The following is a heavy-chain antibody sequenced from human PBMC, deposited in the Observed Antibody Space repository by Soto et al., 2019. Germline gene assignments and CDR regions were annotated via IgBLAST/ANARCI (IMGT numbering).Heavy chain of an antibody. Sequence: ASVKVSCKSSGYTLTGYFIHWVRQAPGQGLEWMGWINPYSGGADYAQSFQCRVTMTRDTSISTVYMELNSLRAEDTAVYYCARTVLHSGSSDYWGQGTPVTVSS. CDR2: INPYSGGA. J-gene: IGHJ4*02. CDR3: ARTVLHSGSSDY. D-gene: IGHD3-10*01. V-gene: IGHV1-2*02. CDR1: GYTLTGYF.